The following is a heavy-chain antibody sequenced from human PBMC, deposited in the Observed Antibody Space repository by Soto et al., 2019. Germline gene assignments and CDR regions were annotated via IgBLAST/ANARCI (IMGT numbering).Heavy chain of an antibody. CDR2: IYHSGST. V-gene: IGHV4-38-2*01. D-gene: IGHD6-19*01. J-gene: IGHJ4*02. CDR1: GYSISSGYY. CDR3: ARVVVAGFDY. Sequence: PSETLSLTCAVSGYSISSGYYWGWIRQPPGKGLEWIGSIYHSGSTYYNPSLKSRVTISVDTSKNQFSLKLSSVTAADTAVYYCARVVVAGFDYWGQGTLVTVSS.